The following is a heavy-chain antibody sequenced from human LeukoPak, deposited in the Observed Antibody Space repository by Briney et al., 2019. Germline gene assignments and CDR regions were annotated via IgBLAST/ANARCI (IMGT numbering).Heavy chain of an antibody. CDR3: ARGPLYYYDGSASYYFDY. V-gene: IGHV4-34*01. J-gene: IGHJ4*02. CDR1: GGSFSGYY. CDR2: INHSGGT. D-gene: IGHD3-22*01. Sequence: SETLSLTCGVYGGSFSGYYWSWIRQPPGKGLEWIGEINHSGGTNYNPSLKSRVTISVDTSKNHFSLKLSSVTAADTAVYYCARGPLYYYDGSASYYFDYWGQGILVTVSS.